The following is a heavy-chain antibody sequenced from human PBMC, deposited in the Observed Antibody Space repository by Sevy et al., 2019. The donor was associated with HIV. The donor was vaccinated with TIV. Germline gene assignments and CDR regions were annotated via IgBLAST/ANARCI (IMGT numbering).Heavy chain of an antibody. Sequence: ASVKVSCKASGYTFTSYGISWVRQAPGQGLEWMGWISAYNGNTNYAQKRQGRVTMTTDTSTSTAYMELRSLRSDDTAGYYCARVNEIAEPLDYWGQGTLVTVSS. J-gene: IGHJ4*02. D-gene: IGHD1-1*01. CDR2: ISAYNGNT. CDR1: GYTFTSYG. CDR3: ARVNEIAEPLDY. V-gene: IGHV1-18*01.